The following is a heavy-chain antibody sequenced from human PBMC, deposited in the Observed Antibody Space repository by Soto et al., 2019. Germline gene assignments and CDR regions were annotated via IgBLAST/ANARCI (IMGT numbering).Heavy chain of an antibody. CDR1: GFTFDDYT. CDR3: AKERQRCIETHCYTWATGGADV. J-gene: IGHJ6*01. Sequence: EVHLVESGGGFVQPGRSLRLSCAASGFTFDDYTMHWVRQAPGKGLEWVSGISWNSVTIVYADSVKGRFTISRDNAKKSMYLQLNSVSAEDTALYYCAKERQRCIETHCYTWATGGADVWGHGTKVSV. D-gene: IGHD2-2*02. V-gene: IGHV3-9*01. CDR2: ISWNSVTI.